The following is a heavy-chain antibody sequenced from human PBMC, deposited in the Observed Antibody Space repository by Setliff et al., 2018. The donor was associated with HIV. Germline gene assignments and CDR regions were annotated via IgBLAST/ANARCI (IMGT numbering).Heavy chain of an antibody. D-gene: IGHD1-26*01. CDR1: GAGIISYS. CDR2: VYSSGST. J-gene: IGHJ3*02. CDR3: ARGSVIVADALDI. Sequence: SETLSLTCTVSGAGIISYSWSWIRQPAGKGLEWIGRVYSSGSTNYNPSLRNRLTMSVDTSKKQFSLKLSSGTAADTAVYYCARGSVIVADALDIWGQGTMVTVSS. V-gene: IGHV4-4*07.